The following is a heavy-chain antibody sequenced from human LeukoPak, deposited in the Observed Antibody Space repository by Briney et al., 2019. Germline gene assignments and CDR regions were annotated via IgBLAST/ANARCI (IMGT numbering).Heavy chain of an antibody. Sequence: SETLSLTCTVSGGSISSYYWSWIRQPAGKGLEWIGRIYTSGSTNYNPSLKSRVTMSVDTSKNQFSLKLSSVTAADTAVYYCARDGAYYDILTGYYLPYYYYGMDVWGPGTTVTVSS. D-gene: IGHD3-9*01. CDR2: IYTSGST. CDR3: ARDGAYYDILTGYYLPYYYYGMDV. V-gene: IGHV4-4*07. J-gene: IGHJ6*02. CDR1: GGSISSYY.